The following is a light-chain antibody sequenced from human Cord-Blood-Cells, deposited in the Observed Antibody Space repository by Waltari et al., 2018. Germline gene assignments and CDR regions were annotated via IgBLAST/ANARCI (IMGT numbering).Light chain of an antibody. CDR1: SSDVVGYNY. Sequence: QSALTQPPSASGSPGQSVTISCTATSSDVVGYNYVSWYQQHPGKAPKLMIYEVSKRPSGVPDRFSGSKSGNTASLTVSGLQAEDEADYYCSSYAGSNNWVFGGGIKLTVL. CDR3: SSYAGSNNWV. CDR2: EVS. J-gene: IGLJ3*02. V-gene: IGLV2-8*01.